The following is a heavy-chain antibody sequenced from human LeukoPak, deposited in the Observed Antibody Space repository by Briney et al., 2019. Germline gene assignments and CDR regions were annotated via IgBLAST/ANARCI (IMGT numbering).Heavy chain of an antibody. CDR1: GYTFPNYV. CDR2: ISAYNSNT. J-gene: IGHJ4*02. CDR3: ARDELSASGSYYNAQGY. V-gene: IGHV1-18*01. D-gene: IGHD3-10*01. Sequence: ASVKVSCKASGYTFPNYVISWVRQAPGQGLEWMGWISAYNSNTNYAQKLQGRVTMTTDTSTSTAYMELRSLRSDDAAVYFCARDELSASGSYYNAQGYWGQGTLVTVSS.